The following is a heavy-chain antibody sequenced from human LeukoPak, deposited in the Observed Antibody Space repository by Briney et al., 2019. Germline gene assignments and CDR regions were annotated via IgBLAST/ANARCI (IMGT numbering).Heavy chain of an antibody. CDR1: GFTFSSYS. CDR3: ARRRGGSYVANYFDY. V-gene: IGHV3-21*01. CDR2: ISSSSSCI. Sequence: PGGSLRLSCAASGFTFSSYSMNWVRQAPGKGLEWVSSISSSSSCIYYADSVKGRFTISSDNAKNSLYLQMNSLRAEDTAVYYCARRRGGSYVANYFDYWGQGTLVTVSS. J-gene: IGHJ4*02. D-gene: IGHD1-26*01.